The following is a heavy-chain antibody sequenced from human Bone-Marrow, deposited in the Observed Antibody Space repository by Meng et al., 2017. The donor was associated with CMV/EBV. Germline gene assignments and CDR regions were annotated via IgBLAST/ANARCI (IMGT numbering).Heavy chain of an antibody. CDR1: GFIFSSYS. CDR3: ATRRSSTYYYDSSGEAFDI. V-gene: IGHV3-21*01. CDR2: ISSSSSYI. D-gene: IGHD3-22*01. Sequence: GESLKISCAASGFIFSSYSMNWVRQAPGKGLEWVSSISSSSSYIYYADSVKGRFTISRDNAKNSLYLQMNSLRAEDTAVYYCATRRSSTYYYDSSGEAFDIWGQGTMVTVSS. J-gene: IGHJ3*02.